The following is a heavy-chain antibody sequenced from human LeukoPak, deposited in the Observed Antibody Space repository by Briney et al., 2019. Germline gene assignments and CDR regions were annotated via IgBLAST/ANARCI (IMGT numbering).Heavy chain of an antibody. CDR1: GGSISDNDYS. V-gene: IGHV4-39*01. J-gene: IGHJ4*02. D-gene: IGHD3-10*01. Sequence: SETLSLTCNVSGGSISDNDYSWDWIRQPPGKGLEWMGCIHYSGTTYSNPSLKSRISISVDTSKSQFSLKLRSVTAADTAVYYCARRYYFVSGSYYPFDFWGQGPLVTVSS. CDR2: IHYSGTT. CDR3: ARRYYFVSGSYYPFDF.